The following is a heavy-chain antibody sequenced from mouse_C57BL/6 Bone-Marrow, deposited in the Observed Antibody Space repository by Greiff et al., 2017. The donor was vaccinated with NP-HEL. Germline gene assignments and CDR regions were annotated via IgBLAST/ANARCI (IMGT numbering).Heavy chain of an antibody. CDR2: ISDGGSYT. CDR3: AREAHYEYPGSY. Sequence: EVKVVESGGGLVKPGGSLKLSCAASGFTFSSYAMSWVRQTPEKRLEWVATISDGGSYTYYPDNVTGRFTISRDNAKNNLYLQMSHLESEDTAMYYCAREAHYEYPGSYWGQGTLVTVSA. J-gene: IGHJ3*01. D-gene: IGHD2-4*01. CDR1: GFTFSSYA. V-gene: IGHV5-4*01.